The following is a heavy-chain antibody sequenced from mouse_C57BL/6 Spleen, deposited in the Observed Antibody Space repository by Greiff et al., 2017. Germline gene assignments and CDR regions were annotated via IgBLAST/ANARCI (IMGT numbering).Heavy chain of an antibody. J-gene: IGHJ3*01. V-gene: IGHV1-26*01. CDR3: AESDYDEAY. Sequence: VQLQQSGPELVKPGASVKISCKASGYTFTDYYMNWVQQSPGKSLEWIGDINPNNGGTSYNQKFKGKATLTVAKSSSTAYMELRGLTSEDSAVYYCAESDYDEAYWGQGTLVTVSA. CDR2: INPNNGGT. CDR1: GYTFTDYY. D-gene: IGHD2-4*01.